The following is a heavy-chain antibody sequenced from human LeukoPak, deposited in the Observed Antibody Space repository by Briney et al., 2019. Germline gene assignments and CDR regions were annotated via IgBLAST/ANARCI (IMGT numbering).Heavy chain of an antibody. V-gene: IGHV3-74*01. CDR2: INSDGSST. J-gene: IGHJ4*02. Sequence: GGSLRLSCAASGFTSSTYWIHWVRRAPGKGLMWVSRINSDGSSTSYADSVKGRFTISRDNAKNTVYLHMNSLKVEDTAVYYCARSYYGDYEDFWGQGTLVAVSS. CDR1: GFTSSTYW. CDR3: ARSYYGDYEDF. D-gene: IGHD4-17*01.